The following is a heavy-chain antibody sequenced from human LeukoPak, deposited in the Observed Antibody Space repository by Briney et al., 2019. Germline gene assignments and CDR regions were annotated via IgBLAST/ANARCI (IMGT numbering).Heavy chain of an antibody. V-gene: IGHV3-64*01. CDR1: GFTFSSYA. J-gene: IGHJ3*01. Sequence: PGGSLRLSCAASGFTFSSYAMHWVRQAPGKGLEYVSAITPDGTYTFYANSVKGRFTISRDNSKNTLFLQMSSLRAEDTAVYYCARAAGAGSDAFAFWGQGTMVTVSS. CDR3: ARAAGAGSDAFAF. CDR2: ITPDGTYT. D-gene: IGHD6-13*01.